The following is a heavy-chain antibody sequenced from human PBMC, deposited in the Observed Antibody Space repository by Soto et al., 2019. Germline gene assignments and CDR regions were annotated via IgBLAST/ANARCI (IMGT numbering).Heavy chain of an antibody. CDR2: ISAYNGNT. CDR3: ASGGSYFDF. D-gene: IGHD3-16*01. J-gene: IGHJ4*02. Sequence: GXSVKVSFRASCYTFTNYGISWVRQAPGQGLEWMGWISAYNGNTNYAQKLQGRVTMTTDTSTNTAYMELRSLRSDDTAVYYCASGGSYFDFWGQGTLVTVYS. CDR1: CYTFTNYG. V-gene: IGHV1-18*01.